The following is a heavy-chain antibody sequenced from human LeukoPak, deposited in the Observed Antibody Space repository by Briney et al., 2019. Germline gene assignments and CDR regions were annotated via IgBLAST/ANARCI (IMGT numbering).Heavy chain of an antibody. CDR2: FDPEDGET. CDR1: GYTLTELS. V-gene: IGHV1-24*01. CDR3: ATDDNWGHYYGMDV. Sequence: GASVTVSCTVSGYTLTELSMHWVRQAPGKGLERMGGFDPEDGETIYAQKFQGRVTMTEDTSTDTAYMELSSLRSEDTAVYYCATDDNWGHYYGMDVWGQGTTVTVSS. J-gene: IGHJ6*02. D-gene: IGHD7-27*01.